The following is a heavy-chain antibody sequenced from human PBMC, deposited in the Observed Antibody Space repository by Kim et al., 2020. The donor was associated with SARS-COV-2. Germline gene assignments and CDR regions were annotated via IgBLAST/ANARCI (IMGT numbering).Heavy chain of an antibody. Sequence: SETLSLTCTVSGGSISSSSYYWGWIRQPPGKGLEWIGSIYYSGSTYYNPSLKSRVTISVDTSKNQFSLKLSSVTAADTAVYYCARHSSPWPTPDNFDYWGQGTLVTVSS. CDR2: IYYSGST. CDR3: ARHSSPWPTPDNFDY. J-gene: IGHJ4*02. CDR1: GGSISSSSYY. D-gene: IGHD6-13*01. V-gene: IGHV4-39*01.